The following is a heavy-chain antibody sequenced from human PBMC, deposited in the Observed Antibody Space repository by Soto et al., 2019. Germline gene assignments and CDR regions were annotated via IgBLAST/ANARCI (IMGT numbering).Heavy chain of an antibody. Sequence: GESLKISCKGSGYSFTSYWIGWVRQMPGKGLEWMGIIYPGDSDTRYSPSFQGQVTISADKSISTAYLQWSSLKASDTAMYYCAAVRDDYRDYYYYYVMDAWGQGTKVTVSS. J-gene: IGHJ6*02. V-gene: IGHV5-51*01. CDR1: GYSFTSYW. CDR2: IYPGDSDT. CDR3: AAVRDDYRDYYYYYVMDA. D-gene: IGHD5-12*01.